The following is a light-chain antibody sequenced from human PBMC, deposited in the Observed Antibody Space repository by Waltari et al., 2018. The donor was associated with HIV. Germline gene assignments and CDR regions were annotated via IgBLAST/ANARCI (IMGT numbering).Light chain of an antibody. V-gene: IGLV2-14*01. J-gene: IGLJ2*01. CDR2: EVT. CDR1: TSDVGGYYY. CDR3: SSYTSSSTVV. Sequence: QSALTQPASVSGSPGQSITISCTGTTSDVGGYYYVSCYQQHPGNAPKLLIYEVTNRPSGVSNRFSGSKSGNTASLTISGLQADDEADYYCSSYTSSSTVVFGGGTKLTVL.